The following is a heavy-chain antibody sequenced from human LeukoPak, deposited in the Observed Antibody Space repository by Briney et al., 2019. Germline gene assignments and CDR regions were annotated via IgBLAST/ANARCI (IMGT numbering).Heavy chain of an antibody. J-gene: IGHJ4*02. CDR2: IIPIFGTA. CDR3: AREYCGGDCYSGYYFDY. D-gene: IGHD2-21*02. CDR1: GGTFSSYA. Sequence: GASVKVSCKASGGTFSSYAISWVRQAPGQGLEWMGGIIPIFGTANCAQKFQGRVTITADESTSTAYMELSSLRSEDTAVYYCAREYCGGDCYSGYYFDYWGQGTLVTVSS. V-gene: IGHV1-69*13.